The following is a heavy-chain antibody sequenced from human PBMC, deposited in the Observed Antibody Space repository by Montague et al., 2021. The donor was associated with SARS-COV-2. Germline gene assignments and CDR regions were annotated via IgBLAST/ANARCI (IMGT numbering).Heavy chain of an antibody. Sequence: SLRLSCAASGFTFDDYAMHWVRQAPGKGLEWVSGISWNSGSTGYADSVKGRFTISRDNAKNSLYLQMNSLRAEDTALYYCAKEVGESPSFDYWDQGTLVTVSS. CDR1: GFTFDDYA. J-gene: IGHJ4*02. V-gene: IGHV3-9*01. D-gene: IGHD2-15*01. CDR2: ISWNSGST. CDR3: AKEVGESPSFDY.